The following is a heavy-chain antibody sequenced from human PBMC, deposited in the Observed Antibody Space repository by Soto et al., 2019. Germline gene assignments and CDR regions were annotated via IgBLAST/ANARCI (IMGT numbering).Heavy chain of an antibody. CDR2: ISYDGSNK. CDR3: ASAYYYDSSGLDY. D-gene: IGHD3-22*01. CDR1: GFTFSSYA. J-gene: IGHJ4*02. V-gene: IGHV3-30-3*01. Sequence: QVQLVESGGGVVQPGRSLRLSCAASGFTFSSYAMHWVRQAPGKGLEWVAVISYDGSNKYYADSVKGRFTISRDNSKNTLYLQINSLRAEDTAVYYCASAYYYDSSGLDYWGQGTLVTVSS.